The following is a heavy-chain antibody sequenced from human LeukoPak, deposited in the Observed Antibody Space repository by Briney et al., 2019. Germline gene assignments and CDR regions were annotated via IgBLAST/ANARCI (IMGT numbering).Heavy chain of an antibody. D-gene: IGHD3-10*01. CDR1: GYIFSSND. CDR3: ARGPFGSGSFLDY. J-gene: IGHJ4*02. V-gene: IGHV1-8*01. CDR2: MNPNSGDT. Sequence: ASVEVSCKASGYIFSSNDINWVRQAAGQGLEWMGWMNPNSGDTGYTQKFQGRVAMTRSTSITTAYMGLSSLRSEDTAVYYCARGPFGSGSFLDYWGQGTLVTVSS.